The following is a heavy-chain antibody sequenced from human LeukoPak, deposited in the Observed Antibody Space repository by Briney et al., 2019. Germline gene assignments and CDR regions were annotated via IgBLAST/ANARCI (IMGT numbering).Heavy chain of an antibody. CDR3: ARDSPEYTYNYGGAFKY. J-gene: IGHJ4*02. Sequence: SQTLSLTCTVSGGSTNSGNYYWSWLRQPAGTGLEWMGRIYTSGYTDYNPSLKSRVTISLDASKNQFSLKLTSVTAADTAMYYCARDSPEYTYNYGGAFKYWGQGTLVTVSS. CDR1: GGSTNSGNYY. V-gene: IGHV4-61*02. CDR2: IYTSGYT. D-gene: IGHD3-16*01.